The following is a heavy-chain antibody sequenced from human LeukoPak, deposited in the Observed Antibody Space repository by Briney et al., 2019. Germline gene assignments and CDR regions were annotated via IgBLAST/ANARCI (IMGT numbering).Heavy chain of an antibody. CDR2: ISGSGSRT. J-gene: IGHJ4*02. CDR1: GFTFSSYA. Sequence: GGSLRLSCEASGFTFSSYALSWVRQAPGKGLEWVSSISGSGSRTYYTDSVKGRFTISRDNSKNTLYLQMNSLRVEDTAVYYCAKLDYWGQGTLVTVSS. V-gene: IGHV3-23*01. CDR3: AKLDY.